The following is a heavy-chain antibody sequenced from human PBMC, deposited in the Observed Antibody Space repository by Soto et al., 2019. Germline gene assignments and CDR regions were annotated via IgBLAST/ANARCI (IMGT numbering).Heavy chain of an antibody. D-gene: IGHD3-9*01. CDR2: IIPIFGTA. Sequence: SVKVSCKASGGTFSSYAISWVRQAPGQGLEWMGGIIPIFGTANYAQKFQGRVTITADESTSTAYMELSSLRSEDTAVYYCARELFVPVSDIRYYFYGMDVWGEGTTVTVSS. CDR1: GGTFSSYA. CDR3: ARELFVPVSDIRYYFYGMDV. V-gene: IGHV1-69*13. J-gene: IGHJ6*04.